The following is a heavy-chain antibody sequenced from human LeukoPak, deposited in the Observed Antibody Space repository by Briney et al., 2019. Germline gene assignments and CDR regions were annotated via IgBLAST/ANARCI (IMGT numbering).Heavy chain of an antibody. D-gene: IGHD2-2*02. CDR3: AKKEAVLYSDY. CDR1: GFTFSSYG. V-gene: IGHV3-33*06. J-gene: IGHJ4*02. Sequence: GGSLRLSCAASGFTFSSYGMHWVRQAPGKGLEWVAVIWYDGSNKYYADSVKGRFTISRDNSKNTLYLQMNSLRAEDTAVYYCAKKEAVLYSDYWGQGTLVTVSS. CDR2: IWYDGSNK.